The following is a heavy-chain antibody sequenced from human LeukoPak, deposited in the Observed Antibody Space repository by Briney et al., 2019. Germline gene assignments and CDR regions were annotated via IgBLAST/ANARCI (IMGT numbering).Heavy chain of an antibody. CDR1: GYSISSGYY. J-gene: IGHJ5*02. Sequence: PSETLSLTCTVSGYSISSGYYWGWIRQPPGKGLEWIGSIYHSGSTYYNPSLKSRVTISVDTSKNQFSLKLSSVTAADTAVYYCARRRTAVYYYGSGSYYKRGPPTGWFDPWGQGTLVTVSS. V-gene: IGHV4-38-2*02. D-gene: IGHD3-10*01. CDR3: ARRRTAVYYYGSGSYYKRGPPTGWFDP. CDR2: IYHSGST.